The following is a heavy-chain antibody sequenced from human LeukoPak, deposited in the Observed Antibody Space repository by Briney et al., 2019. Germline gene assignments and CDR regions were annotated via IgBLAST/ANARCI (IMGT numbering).Heavy chain of an antibody. CDR1: GYTFASYG. V-gene: IGHV1-18*01. Sequence: ASVKVSCKASGYTFASYGITWVRQAPGQGLEWMGWISPYNGDTNYAQKLQGRVTMTTDTSTNTAYMELRSLRSDDTAVYYCARSQSIAAQTLPGYWGQGTLVTVSS. CDR2: ISPYNGDT. J-gene: IGHJ4*02. CDR3: ARSQSIAAQTLPGY. D-gene: IGHD6-13*01.